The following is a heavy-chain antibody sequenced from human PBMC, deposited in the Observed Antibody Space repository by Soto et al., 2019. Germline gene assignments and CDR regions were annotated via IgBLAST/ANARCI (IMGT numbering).Heavy chain of an antibody. CDR3: ARVSLGYCSSTSCRDYYYHGMDV. D-gene: IGHD2-2*01. CDR2: INSDGSST. Sequence: GGSLRLSCAASGFTFSSYWMHWVRQAPGKGLVWVSRINSDGSSTSYADSVKGRFTISRDNAKNTLYLQMNSLRAEDTAVYYCARVSLGYCSSTSCRDYYYHGMDVWGQGTTVTVSS. CDR1: GFTFSSYW. V-gene: IGHV3-74*01. J-gene: IGHJ6*02.